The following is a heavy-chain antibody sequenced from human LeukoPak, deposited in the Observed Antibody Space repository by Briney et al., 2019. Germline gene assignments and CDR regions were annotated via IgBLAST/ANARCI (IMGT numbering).Heavy chain of an antibody. J-gene: IGHJ4*02. Sequence: GGSLRLSCAASGFTFSSYSRNWVRQAPGKGLEWVSDISSSSSTIYYADSVKGRFTISRDNAKNSLYLQMNSLRAEDTAVYYCAREGDSGSFAYWGQGTMVTVSS. D-gene: IGHD1-26*01. CDR2: ISSSSSTI. CDR1: GFTFSSYS. CDR3: AREGDSGSFAY. V-gene: IGHV3-48*01.